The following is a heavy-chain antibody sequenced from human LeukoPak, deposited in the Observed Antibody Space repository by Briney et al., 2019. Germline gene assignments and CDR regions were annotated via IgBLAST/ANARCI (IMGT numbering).Heavy chain of an antibody. CDR1: GGSISSYY. CDR3: ASRYNWNDGNWFDP. Sequence: KPSETLSLTCTVSGGSISSYYWSWIRQPPGKGLEWIGYIYYSGSTNYNPSLKSRVTISVDTSKNQFSLKLSSVTAADTAVYYCASRYNWNDGNWFDPWGQGTLVTVSS. V-gene: IGHV4-59*08. D-gene: IGHD1-1*01. J-gene: IGHJ5*02. CDR2: IYYSGST.